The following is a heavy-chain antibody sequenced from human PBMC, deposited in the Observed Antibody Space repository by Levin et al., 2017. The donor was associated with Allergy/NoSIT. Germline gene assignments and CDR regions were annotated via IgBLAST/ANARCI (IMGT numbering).Heavy chain of an antibody. Sequence: ASVKVSCSASGFTFSRYWMSWVRQVLGKGPEWVASIKGDGRENYYEDSVKGRFTISRDNVEKSLSLHMNSLRAEDPAVYYCAKYGADGDYGDYARNWGRGTLVTVFS. J-gene: IGHJ4*02. CDR1: GFTFSRYW. D-gene: IGHD4-17*01. CDR3: AKYGADGDYGDYARN. CDR2: IKGDGREN. V-gene: IGHV3-7*01.